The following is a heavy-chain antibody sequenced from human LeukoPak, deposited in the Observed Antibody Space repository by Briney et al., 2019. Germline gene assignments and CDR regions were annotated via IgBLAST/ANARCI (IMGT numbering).Heavy chain of an antibody. J-gene: IGHJ4*02. CDR2: ISYDGSNK. V-gene: IGHV3-30-3*01. CDR1: GFTFSSYA. CDR3: ARDRFGLFDY. Sequence: GGSLRLSCAASGFTFSSYAMHWVRQAPGKGLKWVAVISYDGSNKYYADSVKGRFTISRDNSKNTLYLQMNSLRAEDTAVYYCARDRFGLFDYWGQGTLVTVSS. D-gene: IGHD3-10*01.